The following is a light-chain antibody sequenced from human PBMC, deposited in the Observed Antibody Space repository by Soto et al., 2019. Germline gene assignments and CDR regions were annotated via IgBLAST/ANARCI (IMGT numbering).Light chain of an antibody. J-gene: IGKJ2*01. V-gene: IGKV3-15*01. CDR1: QHVSSH. CDR2: AAS. Sequence: ERVMTQSPATLSVSPGEGATLSCRANQHVSSHIAWYQHKPGQAPRLLIHAASTRAPGVPVRFSGSGSGTEFTLTISSLQFVDFAVYYCQQYQSWPFPFGQGTKLEIK. CDR3: QQYQSWPFP.